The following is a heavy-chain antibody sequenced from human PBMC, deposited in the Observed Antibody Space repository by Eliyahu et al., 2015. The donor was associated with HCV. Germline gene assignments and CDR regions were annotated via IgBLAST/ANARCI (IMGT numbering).Heavy chain of an antibody. CDR1: GXXFXXYX. Sequence: EVQLVESGGGLVKPGGSLXLSCAAXGXXFXXYXXNWVRQAPRKGLEWVSSXTGSSSYIYYADSVKGRFTISRDNAKNSLYLQMNSLRAEDTAVYYCAREGFLEWLLYREAGFDYWGQGTLVTVSS. J-gene: IGHJ4*02. V-gene: IGHV3-21*01. CDR2: XTGSSSYI. D-gene: IGHD3-3*01. CDR3: AREGFLEWLLYREAGFDY.